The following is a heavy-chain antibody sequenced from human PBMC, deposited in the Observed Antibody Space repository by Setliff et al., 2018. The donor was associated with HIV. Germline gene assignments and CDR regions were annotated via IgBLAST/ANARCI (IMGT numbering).Heavy chain of an antibody. Sequence: GASVKVSCKASGYTFTSYGISWVRQAPGQGLEWMGWISAYNGNTNYAQKFQGRVTITADESTSTAYMELSSLRSEDTAVYYCASLQQDTAMVSSDYWGQGTLVTVSS. CDR3: ASLQQDTAMVSSDY. CDR2: ISAYNGNT. V-gene: IGHV1-18*01. CDR1: GYTFTSYG. D-gene: IGHD5-18*01. J-gene: IGHJ4*02.